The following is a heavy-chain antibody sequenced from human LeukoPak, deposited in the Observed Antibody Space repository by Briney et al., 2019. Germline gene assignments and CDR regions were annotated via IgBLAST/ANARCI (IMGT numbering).Heavy chain of an antibody. CDR3: AREVGSSGWAPYYFDY. V-gene: IGHV3-7*01. D-gene: IGHD6-19*01. CDR2: IKQGGSEK. CDR1: GFTFSDYW. J-gene: IGHJ4*02. Sequence: PGGSLRLSCAASGFTFSDYWMSWVRQAPGKGLEWVANIKQGGSEKYYVDSVKGRFTISRDNAKNSLYLQMNSLRAEDTAVYYCAREVGSSGWAPYYFDYWGQGTLVTVSS.